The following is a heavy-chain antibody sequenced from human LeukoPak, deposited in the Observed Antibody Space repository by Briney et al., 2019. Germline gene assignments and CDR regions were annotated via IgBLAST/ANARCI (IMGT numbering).Heavy chain of an antibody. J-gene: IGHJ5*02. CDR3: ARVRKSIFGVVNWFDP. Sequence: SETLSLTCTVSGGSNSSYYWSWIRQPPGKGPEWIGYIYYSGSTNYNPSLKSRVTISVDTSKNQFSLKLSSVTAADTAVYYCARVRKSIFGVVNWFDPWGQGTLVTVSS. V-gene: IGHV4-59*01. CDR2: IYYSGST. CDR1: GGSNSSYY. D-gene: IGHD3-3*01.